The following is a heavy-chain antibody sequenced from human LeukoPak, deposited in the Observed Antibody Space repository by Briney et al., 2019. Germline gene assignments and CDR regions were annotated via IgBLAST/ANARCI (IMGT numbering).Heavy chain of an antibody. J-gene: IGHJ4*02. Sequence: GGSLRLSCAASGFTFTTYSINWVRQAPGRGLEWVSYVSSSGSTTYYAESVKGRFTISRDNAKNSLYLQMNSLRAEDTAVYYCAPYGSGSYSFGYWGQGTLVTVSS. CDR2: VSSSGSTT. CDR1: GFTFTTYS. D-gene: IGHD1-26*01. V-gene: IGHV3-48*04. CDR3: APYGSGSYSFGY.